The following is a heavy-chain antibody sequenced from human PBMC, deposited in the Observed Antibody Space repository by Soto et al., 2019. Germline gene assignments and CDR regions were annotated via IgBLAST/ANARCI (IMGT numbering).Heavy chain of an antibody. J-gene: IGHJ4*02. CDR3: ARDRAYYGDYEGFDY. Sequence: GGSLRLSCAASGFTFSDYYMSWIRQAPGKGPEWVSYISSSGSTIYYADSVKGRFTISRDNAKNSLYLQMNSLRAEDTAVYYCARDRAYYGDYEGFDYWGQGTLVTVSS. CDR1: GFTFSDYY. CDR2: ISSSGSTI. V-gene: IGHV3-11*01. D-gene: IGHD4-17*01.